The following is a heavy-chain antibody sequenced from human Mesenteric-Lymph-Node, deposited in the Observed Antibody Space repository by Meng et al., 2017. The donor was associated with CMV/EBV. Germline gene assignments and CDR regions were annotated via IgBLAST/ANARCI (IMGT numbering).Heavy chain of an antibody. J-gene: IGHJ4*02. CDR3: ANTSGSYFDY. CDR2: ISSSSSYI. V-gene: IGHV3-21*04. Sequence: GESLKISCAASGFTFSSYSMNWVRQAPGKGLEWVSSISSSSSYIYYADSVKGRFTISRDNSKNTLYLQMNVLRAEDTAVYYCANTSGSYFDYWGQGTLVTVSS. D-gene: IGHD1-26*01. CDR1: GFTFSSYS.